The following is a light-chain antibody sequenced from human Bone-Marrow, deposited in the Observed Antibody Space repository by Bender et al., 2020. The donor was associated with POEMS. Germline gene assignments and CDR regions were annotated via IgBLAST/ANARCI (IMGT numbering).Light chain of an antibody. V-gene: IGLV6-57*03. Sequence: NFMLTQPHSVSESPGKTVIISCTRSSGFIGSNYVQWFQQRPVRAPTIVIFDDDRRPSGVPDRFSGSKSGNTASLTISGLQAEDESDYYDCSYTATYTFVFGSGTQVTVL. CDR2: DDD. CDR3: CSYTATYTFV. CDR1: SGFIGSNY. J-gene: IGLJ1*01.